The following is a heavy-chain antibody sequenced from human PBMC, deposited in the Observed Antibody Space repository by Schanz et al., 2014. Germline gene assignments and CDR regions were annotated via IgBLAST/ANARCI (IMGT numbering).Heavy chain of an antibody. D-gene: IGHD3-10*01. CDR1: GFSFSDYY. CDR3: AKGSRSGSKVMDV. Sequence: PGGSLRLSCAASGFSFSDYYMSWIRQAPGKGLEWISFINTGSNYINYADSVKGRFTISRDNTKNSLFLQLNSLRADDTAVYYCAKGSRSGSKVMDVWGKGTTVTVSS. J-gene: IGHJ6*03. V-gene: IGHV3-11*05. CDR2: INTGSNYI.